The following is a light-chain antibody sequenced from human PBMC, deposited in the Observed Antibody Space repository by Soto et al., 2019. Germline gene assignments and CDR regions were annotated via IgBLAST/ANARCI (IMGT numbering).Light chain of an antibody. V-gene: IGKV3-11*01. Sequence: IVLTQCPATLSLSPGESATLSCRASQRVXSYLVWDEQKPGQAPSILISYESNRATGIPARFSGSGSGKDFTLTISSLKPEDFAVYYCQQRSKWPRGTFGQGTKVDIK. CDR1: QRVXSY. CDR2: YES. CDR3: QQRSKWPRGT. J-gene: IGKJ1*01.